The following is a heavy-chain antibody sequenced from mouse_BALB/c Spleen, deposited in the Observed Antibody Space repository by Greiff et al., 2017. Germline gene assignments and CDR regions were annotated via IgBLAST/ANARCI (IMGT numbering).Heavy chain of an antibody. CDR2: ISSGGST. CDR1: GFTFSSYA. V-gene: IGHV5-6-5*01. Sequence: DVQLQESGGGLVKPGGSLKLSCAASGFTFSSYAMSWVRQTPEKRLEWVASISSGGSTYYPDSVKGRFTISRDNARNILYLQMSSLRSEDTAMYYCAREMITYYAMDYWGQGTSVTVSS. J-gene: IGHJ4*01. D-gene: IGHD2-4*01. CDR3: AREMITYYAMDY.